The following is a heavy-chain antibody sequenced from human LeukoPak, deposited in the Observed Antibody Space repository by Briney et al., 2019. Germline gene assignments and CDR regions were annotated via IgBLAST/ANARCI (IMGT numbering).Heavy chain of an antibody. Sequence: GGSLRLSCAASGFTFSSYAMSRVRQAPGKGLEWVSAISGSGGSTYYADSVKGRFTISRDNSKNTLYLQMNSLRAEDTAVYYCAKVSSVGLTDYDFWSGYWTSDYYYGMDVWGQGTTVTVSS. CDR1: GFTFSSYA. V-gene: IGHV3-23*01. D-gene: IGHD3-3*01. J-gene: IGHJ6*02. CDR2: ISGSGGST. CDR3: AKVSSVGLTDYDFWSGYWTSDYYYGMDV.